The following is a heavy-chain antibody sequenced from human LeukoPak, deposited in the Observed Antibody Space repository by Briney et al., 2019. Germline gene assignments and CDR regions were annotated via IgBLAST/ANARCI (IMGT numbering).Heavy chain of an antibody. D-gene: IGHD1-26*01. CDR2: ISAYNGNT. Sequence: ASVKVSCKASGYTFTSYGISWVRQAPGQGLEWMGWISAYNGNTNYAQKLQGRVTMTTDTSTSTAYMELRSLRSDDTAVYYCARVPYSGTATSYFDYWGQGTLVTVSS. CDR1: GYTFTSYG. CDR3: ARVPYSGTATSYFDY. V-gene: IGHV1-18*01. J-gene: IGHJ4*02.